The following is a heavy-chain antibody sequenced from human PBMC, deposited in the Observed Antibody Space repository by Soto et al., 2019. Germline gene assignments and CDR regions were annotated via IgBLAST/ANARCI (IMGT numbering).Heavy chain of an antibody. CDR2: ISYDGSNK. CDR3: AREGLYDSSGFHADNAFDI. J-gene: IGHJ3*02. D-gene: IGHD3-22*01. CDR1: GVTFSSYG. Sequence: GGSLRLSCAASGVTFSSYGMHWVRQDPGKGLEWVAVISYDGSNKYYADSVKGRFTISRDNSKNTLYLQMSSLRSEDTAVYYCAREGLYDSSGFHADNAFDIWGQGTMVTVSS. V-gene: IGHV3-30*03.